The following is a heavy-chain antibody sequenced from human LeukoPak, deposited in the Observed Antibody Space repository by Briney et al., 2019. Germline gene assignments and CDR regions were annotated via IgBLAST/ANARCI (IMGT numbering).Heavy chain of an antibody. CDR2: INPSGGST. CDR1: GYTFTSYY. D-gene: IGHD3-16*01. J-gene: IGHJ4*02. CDR3: ARDNDSRDPPHFDY. Sequence: ASVKVSCKASGYTFTSYYMHWVRQAPGQGLEWMGIINPSGGSTSYAQKFQGRVTITADKSTRTAYMELSSLRSEDTAVYYCARDNDSRDPPHFDYWGQETLVTVSS. V-gene: IGHV1-46*01.